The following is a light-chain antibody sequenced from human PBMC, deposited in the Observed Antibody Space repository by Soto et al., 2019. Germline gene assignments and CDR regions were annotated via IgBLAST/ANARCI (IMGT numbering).Light chain of an antibody. CDR1: QSVRTY. V-gene: IGKV3-20*01. J-gene: IGKJ1*01. CDR3: QQYGNSPWT. Sequence: EIVLTQSPVTLSLSPGERASLSCRASQSVRTYLAWYQVKPGQAPRLLIYDASSRASGVPARFSGSGSETDFTLIISRLEPEDFAVYYCQQYGNSPWTFGQGTKVDIK. CDR2: DAS.